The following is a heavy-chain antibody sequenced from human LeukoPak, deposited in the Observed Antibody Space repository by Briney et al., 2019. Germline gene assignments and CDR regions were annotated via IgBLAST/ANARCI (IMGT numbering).Heavy chain of an antibody. CDR3: AREGRPGAFDI. J-gene: IGHJ3*02. CDR2: INTDGSST. Sequence: GGSLRLSCAASGFTFSSYWMHWVRQAPGKGLVWVSRINTDGSSTSYADSVKGRFTISRDNAKNTLYLQMNSLRAEDTAAYYCAREGRPGAFDIWGQGTMVTVSS. V-gene: IGHV3-74*01. CDR1: GFTFSSYW. D-gene: IGHD6-6*01.